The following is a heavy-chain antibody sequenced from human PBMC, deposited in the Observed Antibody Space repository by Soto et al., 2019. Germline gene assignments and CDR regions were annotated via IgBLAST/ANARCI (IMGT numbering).Heavy chain of an antibody. CDR1: GGSISSSSYY. CDR3: ARELHLTDNWFDP. D-gene: IGHD1-26*01. V-gene: IGHV4-39*02. J-gene: IGHJ5*02. CDR2: IYYSGST. Sequence: PSETLSLTCTVSGGSISSSSYYWGWIRQPPGKGLEWIGSIYYSGSTYYNPSLKSRVTISVDTSKNQFSLKLSSVTAADTAVYYCARELHLTDNWFDPWGQGTLVTVSS.